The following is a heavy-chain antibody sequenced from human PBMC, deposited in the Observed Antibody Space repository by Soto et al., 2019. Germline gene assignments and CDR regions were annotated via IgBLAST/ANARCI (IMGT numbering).Heavy chain of an antibody. CDR3: VKSGDNYNALDY. CDR2: SSNSGSFT. CDR1: GFPLRDHH. J-gene: IGHJ4*02. V-gene: IGHV3-11*06. D-gene: IGHD1-1*01. Sequence: GSLRLSCTASGFPLRDHHMSWIRPAPGKGLEWIGYSSNSGSFTRYADSVKGRFSISRDNAKNSLYLQINSLRGDDTAIYYCVKSGDNYNALDYWGQGTPVTVSS.